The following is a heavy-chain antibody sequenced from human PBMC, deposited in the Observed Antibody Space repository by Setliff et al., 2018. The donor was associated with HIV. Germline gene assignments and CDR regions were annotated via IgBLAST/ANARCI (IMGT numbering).Heavy chain of an antibody. Sequence: ASVKVSCKASGYTFTSYAMHWVRQAPGQRLEWMGWINAGNGNTNQAQKFQGRVTMTTDTSTSTAYMELRSLRSDDTAVYYCARGSGSYSNYWGQGTLVTVSS. CDR1: GYTFTSYA. CDR3: ARGSGSYSNY. J-gene: IGHJ4*02. CDR2: INAGNGNT. D-gene: IGHD1-26*01. V-gene: IGHV1-3*01.